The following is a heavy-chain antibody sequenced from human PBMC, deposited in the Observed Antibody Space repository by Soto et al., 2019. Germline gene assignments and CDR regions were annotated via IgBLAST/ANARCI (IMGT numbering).Heavy chain of an antibody. CDR1: GFTFSNYA. CDR3: AIIATSGGGDAFDI. Sequence: QVQLVESGGGVVQPGRSLRLSCAASGFTFSNYAMHWVRQAPGKGLEWVAAILSDEINKYSADSVKGRFTISRDNSKNTLYLPMNSLRPADPAVYYCAIIATSGGGDAFDIWGQGTMVTVSS. D-gene: IGHD6-13*01. CDR2: ILSDEINK. J-gene: IGHJ3*02. V-gene: IGHV3-30-3*01.